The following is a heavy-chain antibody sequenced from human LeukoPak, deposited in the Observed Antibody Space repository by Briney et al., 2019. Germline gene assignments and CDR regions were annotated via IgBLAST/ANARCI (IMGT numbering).Heavy chain of an antibody. CDR3: ARDSGDTAMVKDYYYGMDV. CDR2: IYTSGST. V-gene: IGHV4-4*07. Sequence: SSETLSLTCTVSGGSISSYYWSWIRQPAGKGLEWIGRIYTSGSTNYNPSLKSRVTMSVDTSKNQFSLKLSSVTAADTAVYYCARDSGDTAMVKDYYYGMDVWGQGTTVTVSS. J-gene: IGHJ6*02. D-gene: IGHD5-18*01. CDR1: GGSISSYY.